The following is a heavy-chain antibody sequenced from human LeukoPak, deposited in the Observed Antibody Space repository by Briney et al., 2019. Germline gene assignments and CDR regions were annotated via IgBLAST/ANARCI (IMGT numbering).Heavy chain of an antibody. D-gene: IGHD5-18*01. V-gene: IGHV1-46*01. J-gene: IGHJ3*02. CDR3: ARDPAKDTAMVDDAFDI. CDR2: INPSGGST. CDR1: GYTFTSYY. Sequence: ASVKVSCKASGYTFTSYYMHWVRQAPGQGLEWMGIINPSGGSTSYAQKFQGGVTMTRDTSTSTVYMELSSLRSEDTAVYYCARDPAKDTAMVDDAFDIWGQGTMVTVSS.